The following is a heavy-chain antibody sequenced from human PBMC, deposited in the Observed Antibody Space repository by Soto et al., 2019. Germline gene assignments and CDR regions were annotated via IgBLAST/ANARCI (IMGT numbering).Heavy chain of an antibody. Sequence: GGSLRLSCAASGFTFSSYAMHWVRQAPGKGLEWVAVISYDGSNKYYADSVKGRFTISRDNSKNTLYLQMNSLRAEDTAVYYCARDHGLPGGGFDPWGQGTLVTVSS. D-gene: IGHD3-16*01. CDR1: GFTFSSYA. CDR2: ISYDGSNK. J-gene: IGHJ5*02. V-gene: IGHV3-30-3*01. CDR3: ARDHGLPGGGFDP.